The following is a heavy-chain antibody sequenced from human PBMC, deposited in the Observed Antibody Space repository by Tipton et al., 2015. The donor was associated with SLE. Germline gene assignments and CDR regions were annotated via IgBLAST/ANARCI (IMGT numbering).Heavy chain of an antibody. V-gene: IGHV4-59*01. Sequence: TLSLTCTVSGGSISNYYWSWIRQSPGKGLEWIGYIYYSGHTDYNPSLKSRVTLSVDTSKSQFSFSLRLSSVTAADTALYYCARRGYPGSGRAIDYWGQGTLVTVSS. CDR1: GGSISNYY. CDR3: ARRGYPGSGRAIDY. D-gene: IGHD3-10*01. CDR2: IYYSGHT. J-gene: IGHJ4*02.